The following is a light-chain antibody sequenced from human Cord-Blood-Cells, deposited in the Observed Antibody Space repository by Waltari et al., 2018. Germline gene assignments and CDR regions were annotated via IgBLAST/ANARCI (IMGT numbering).Light chain of an antibody. CDR1: SSDVGSFNL. CDR2: EGS. Sequence: QSALTQPASVSGSPGQSITISCTGTSSDVGSFNLVSWYPQHPGKAPKLMIYEGSKRPSGVSNRFSGYKSGNTASLPSSGLQAEDEADYYCCAYAGSSTVVFCGGSMLTVV. CDR3: CAYAGSSTVV. J-gene: IGLJ2*01. V-gene: IGLV2-23*01.